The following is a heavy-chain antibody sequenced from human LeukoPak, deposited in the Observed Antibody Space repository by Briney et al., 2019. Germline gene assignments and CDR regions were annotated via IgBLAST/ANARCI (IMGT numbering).Heavy chain of an antibody. V-gene: IGHV4-61*02. Sequence: SETLSLTCTVSGGSISSGSYYWSWIRQPAGKGLEWIGRIYTSGSTNYNPSLKSRVTISVDTSKNQFSLKLSSVTAADTAVYYCARGGVLSAWVPNWGSGPNYYYYYYMDVWGKGTTVTISS. J-gene: IGHJ6*03. D-gene: IGHD7-27*01. CDR2: IYTSGST. CDR3: ARGGVLSAWVPNWGSGPNYYYYYYMDV. CDR1: GGSISSGSYY.